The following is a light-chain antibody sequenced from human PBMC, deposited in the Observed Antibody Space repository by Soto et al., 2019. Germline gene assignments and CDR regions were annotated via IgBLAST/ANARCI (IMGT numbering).Light chain of an antibody. CDR1: QNISIY. V-gene: IGKV1-39*01. CDR2: AAS. J-gene: IGKJ2*01. Sequence: DIQMTQSPSSLSASVGDRVTITCRASQNISIYLNWYQQNPAKAPKLLIHAASSLQSGVPSRFSGSGSETDFTLTISSLQPEDIASYYCQQSYSTPYTFGQGTKVDIK. CDR3: QQSYSTPYT.